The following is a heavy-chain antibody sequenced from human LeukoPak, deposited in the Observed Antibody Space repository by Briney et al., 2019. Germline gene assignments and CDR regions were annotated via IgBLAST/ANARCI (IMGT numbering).Heavy chain of an antibody. J-gene: IGHJ4*02. V-gene: IGHV3-23*01. D-gene: IGHD1-26*01. CDR3: AKDSPVATR. CDR1: GFTFSSSA. Sequence: GGSLRLSCAASGFTFSSSAMSWVRQAPGRGLEWVSSITDSGDGTYYADSVKGRFTVSRDDSKNTLYLQMNSLRAEDTAVYYCAKDSPVATRWGQGTLVTVSS. CDR2: ITDSGDGT.